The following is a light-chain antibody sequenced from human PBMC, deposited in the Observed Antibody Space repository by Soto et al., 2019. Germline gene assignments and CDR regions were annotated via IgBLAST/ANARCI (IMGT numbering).Light chain of an antibody. V-gene: IGLV1-36*01. Sequence: QAVVTQPPSVSEAPRQRVTISCSGSRSNVGNNAVNWYQQFPGKAPKLLVYYDDLLPSGVSDRFSGSKSGTSASLAISGLQSEDEADYDCAVWDDSLNGPVFGGGTKLTVL. CDR2: YDD. J-gene: IGLJ2*01. CDR3: AVWDDSLNGPV. CDR1: RSNVGNNA.